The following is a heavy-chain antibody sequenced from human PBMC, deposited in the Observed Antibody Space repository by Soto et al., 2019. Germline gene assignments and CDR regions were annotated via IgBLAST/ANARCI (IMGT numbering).Heavy chain of an antibody. J-gene: IGHJ6*02. CDR2: ISAYNGNT. CDR3: ARDRTSAKWLSHNYYYHGMDV. CDR1: GYTFTSYG. Sequence: ASVKVSCKASGYTFTSYGISWVRQAPGQGLEWMGWISAYNGNTNYAQKLQGRVTMTTDTSTSTACMELRSLRSDDTAVYYSARDRTSAKWLSHNYYYHGMDVWGQGTTVTVSS. D-gene: IGHD3-22*01. V-gene: IGHV1-18*01.